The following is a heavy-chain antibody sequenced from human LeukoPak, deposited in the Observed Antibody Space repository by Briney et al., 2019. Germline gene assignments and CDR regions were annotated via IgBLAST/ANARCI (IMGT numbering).Heavy chain of an antibody. CDR1: GFTFSNAW. Sequence: PGGSLRLSCAASGFTFSNAWMSWVRQAPGKGLEWVSYISSSGSTISYADSVKGRFTISRDNAKNSLYLQMNSLRAEDTAVYFCAREGALTVTKDAFDIWGQGTMVTVSS. V-gene: IGHV3-11*04. D-gene: IGHD4-17*01. CDR3: AREGALTVTKDAFDI. J-gene: IGHJ3*02. CDR2: ISSSGSTI.